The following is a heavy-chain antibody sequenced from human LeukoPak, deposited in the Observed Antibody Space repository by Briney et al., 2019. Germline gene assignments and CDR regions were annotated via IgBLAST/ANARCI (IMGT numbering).Heavy chain of an antibody. CDR3: AELGITMIGGV. Sequence: GGALRLSCAASGFTFSSYEMNWVGQAPGKGVEGVSYISSSGSTIYYADSVKGRFTISRDNEKKSLYLQMNSLRAEDTAVYYCAELGITMIGGVWGKGTTVTISS. CDR1: GFTFSSYE. D-gene: IGHD3-10*02. CDR2: ISSSGSTI. V-gene: IGHV3-48*03. J-gene: IGHJ6*04.